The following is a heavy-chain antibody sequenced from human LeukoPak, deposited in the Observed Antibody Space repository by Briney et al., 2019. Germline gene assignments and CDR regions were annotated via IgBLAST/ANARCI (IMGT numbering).Heavy chain of an antibody. CDR3: ARYYTGIAAAELAPWFDP. CDR2: IYYSGST. Sequence: GSLRLSCAASGFTFSSYAMSWIRQPPGKGLEWIGSIYYSGSTYYNPSLKSRVTISVDTSKNQFSLKLSSVTAADTAVYYCARYYTGIAAAELAPWFDPWGQGTLVTVSS. D-gene: IGHD6-13*01. V-gene: IGHV4-39*01. CDR1: GFTFSSYA. J-gene: IGHJ5*02.